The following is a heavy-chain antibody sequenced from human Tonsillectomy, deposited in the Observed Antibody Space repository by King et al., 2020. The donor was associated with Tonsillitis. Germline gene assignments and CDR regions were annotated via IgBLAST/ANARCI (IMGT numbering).Heavy chain of an antibody. V-gene: IGHV4-34*01. Sequence: VQLQQWGAGLLKPSETLSLTCAVYGGSFSGYYWSWIRQPPGKGLEWIGEINHSGSTNYNPSLKSRVTISVDTSKNQFSLKLSSVTAADTAVYYCARGSVLRFLAWLFPEQRTQKTDYYYYYGMDVWGQGTTVTVSS. CDR1: GGSFSGYY. CDR3: ARGSVLRFLAWLFPEQRTQKTDYYYYYGMDV. J-gene: IGHJ6*02. CDR2: INHSGST. D-gene: IGHD3-3*01.